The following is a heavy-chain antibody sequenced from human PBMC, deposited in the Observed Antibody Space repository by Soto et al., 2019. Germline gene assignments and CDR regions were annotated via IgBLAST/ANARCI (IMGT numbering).Heavy chain of an antibody. J-gene: IGHJ4*02. CDR2: ISAYNGNT. D-gene: IGHD6-13*01. V-gene: IGHV1-18*01. CDR3: AILLAAAGTQEFDY. CDR1: GYTFTSYG. Sequence: QVQLVQSGAEVKKPGAAVKVSCKASGYTFTSYGISWVRQAPGQGLEWMGWISAYNGNTNYAQKLKGRVTMTTDTATSTAYIELRSLRSDDTAVDYCAILLAAAGTQEFDYWGQGTLVTVSS.